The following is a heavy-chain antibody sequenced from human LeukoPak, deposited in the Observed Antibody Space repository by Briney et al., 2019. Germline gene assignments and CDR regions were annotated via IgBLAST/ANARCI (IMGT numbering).Heavy chain of an antibody. CDR2: IYRGGNT. CDR3: ARDRVSPSGLDV. Sequence: GGSLRLSCAASGFTVSSNYMSWVRQAPGKGLEGVSVIYRGGNTYYADSVKGRFTISRDNSKNTLYLQMNSLRAEDTAVYYCARDRVSPSGLDVWGQGTTVTVSS. J-gene: IGHJ6*02. V-gene: IGHV3-66*01. CDR1: GFTVSSNY.